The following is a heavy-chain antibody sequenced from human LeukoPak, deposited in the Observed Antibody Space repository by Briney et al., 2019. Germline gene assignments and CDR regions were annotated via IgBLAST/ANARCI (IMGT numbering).Heavy chain of an antibody. J-gene: IGHJ4*02. Sequence: SETLSLTCAVSGYSISSGYYWGWIRQPPGKGLEWIGSIYHSGSTYYNPSLKSRVTISVDTSKNQFSLKLSSVTAADTAVYYCARDRDYDFWSGYYYFDYWGQGTLVTVSS. D-gene: IGHD3-3*01. CDR1: GYSISSGYY. CDR3: ARDRDYDFWSGYYYFDY. CDR2: IYHSGST. V-gene: IGHV4-38-2*02.